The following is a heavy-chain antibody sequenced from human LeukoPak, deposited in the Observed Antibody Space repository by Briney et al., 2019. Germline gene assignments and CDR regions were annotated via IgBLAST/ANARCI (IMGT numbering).Heavy chain of an antibody. CDR1: GYTFTGYY. J-gene: IGHJ4*02. V-gene: IGHV1-2*02. D-gene: IGHD3-22*01. CDR3: ASLGSGYTYYFDY. Sequence: GASVKVSCKASGYTFTGYYMRWVRQAPGQGLEWMGWINPNSGGTNYAQKFQGRVTMTRDTSISTAYMELSRLRSDDTAVYYCASLGSGYTYYFDYWGQGTLVTVSS. CDR2: INPNSGGT.